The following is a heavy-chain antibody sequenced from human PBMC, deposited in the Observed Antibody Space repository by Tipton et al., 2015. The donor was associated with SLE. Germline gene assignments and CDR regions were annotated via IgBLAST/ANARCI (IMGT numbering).Heavy chain of an antibody. V-gene: IGHV4-30-4*01. CDR1: GGSISSGDFY. J-gene: IGHJ5*02. CDR3: ARHGWTERWFDP. D-gene: IGHD1-14*01. CDR2: IYDSGST. Sequence: TLSLTCTVSGGSISSGDFYWSWIRQPPGKGLEWIGYIYDSGSTYYNPSLKSRVIISVDTSKNLFSLRVSSVTAADTAFYYCARHGWTERWFDPWGLGTLVTVSS.